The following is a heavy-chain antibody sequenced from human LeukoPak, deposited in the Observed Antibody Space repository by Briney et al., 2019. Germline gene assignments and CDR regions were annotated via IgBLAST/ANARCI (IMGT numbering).Heavy chain of an antibody. CDR3: ANWIGSSSRDY. V-gene: IGHV3-23*01. CDR1: GGSISSSGYY. CDR2: INSNGDEI. J-gene: IGHJ4*02. D-gene: IGHD6-6*01. Sequence: ETLSLTCTVSGGSISSSGYYWDWVRQPPGKGLEWVSGINSNGDEIYYADSVRGRFTISRDNSNNALYLQMDSLRAEDTAVYYCANWIGSSSRDYWGQGTLVTVSS.